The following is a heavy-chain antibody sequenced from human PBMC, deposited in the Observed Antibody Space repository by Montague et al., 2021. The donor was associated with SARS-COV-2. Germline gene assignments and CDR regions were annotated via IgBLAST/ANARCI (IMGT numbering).Heavy chain of an antibody. V-gene: IGHV4-4*07. J-gene: IGHJ3*02. CDR2: IYPSGST. CDR1: GGSISSYY. CDR3: ARDNPVLWFGETYAFDI. Sequence: SETLSLTCTVSGGSISSYYWSWIRQPAGKGLEWIGRIYPSGSTNYNPSPKSRVTMSVDTSKNQFSLKLSSVTAADTAVYYCARDNPVLWFGETYAFDIWGQGTMVTVSS. D-gene: IGHD3-10*01.